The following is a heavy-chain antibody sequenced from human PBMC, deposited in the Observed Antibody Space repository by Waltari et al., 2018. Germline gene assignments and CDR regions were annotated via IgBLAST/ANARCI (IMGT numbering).Heavy chain of an antibody. Sequence: QVQLQESGPGLVKPSETLSLTCPVSGDSISSYYWSWIRQPPGKGLEWIGYISYTGSTNYNPSLKSRVTFSVDTSKNQFSLKLSSATAADTAVYYCARALVTTRIYFDYWGLGTLVTVSS. V-gene: IGHV4-59*08. D-gene: IGHD5-12*01. CDR2: ISYTGST. CDR3: ARALVTTRIYFDY. J-gene: IGHJ4*02. CDR1: GDSISSYY.